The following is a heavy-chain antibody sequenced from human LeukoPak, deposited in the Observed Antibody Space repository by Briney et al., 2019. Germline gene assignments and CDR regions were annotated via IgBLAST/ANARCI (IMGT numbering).Heavy chain of an antibody. CDR1: GGSISSYY. V-gene: IGHV4-4*07. D-gene: IGHD2-2*03. CDR2: IYTSGST. Sequence: SETLSLTCTVSGGSISSYYWSWIRQPAGKGLEWIGRIYTSGSTNYNPSLKSRVTMSVDTSKIQFSLKLSSVTAADTAVYYCARDGYCSSTSCYTGVDYWGQGTLVTVSS. CDR3: ARDGYCSSTSCYTGVDY. J-gene: IGHJ4*02.